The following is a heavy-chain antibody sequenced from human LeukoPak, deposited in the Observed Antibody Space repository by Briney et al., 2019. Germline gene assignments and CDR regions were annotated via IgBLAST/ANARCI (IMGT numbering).Heavy chain of an antibody. Sequence: SETLSLTCAVSGYSISSGYYWGWIRQPPGKGLEWIGSIYHSGSTYYNPPLKSRVTISVDTSKNQFSLKLSSVTAADTAVYYCARGDDSSGWYEAWFDPWGQGTLVTVSP. J-gene: IGHJ5*02. CDR2: IYHSGST. CDR1: GYSISSGYY. CDR3: ARGDDSSGWYEAWFDP. D-gene: IGHD6-19*01. V-gene: IGHV4-38-2*01.